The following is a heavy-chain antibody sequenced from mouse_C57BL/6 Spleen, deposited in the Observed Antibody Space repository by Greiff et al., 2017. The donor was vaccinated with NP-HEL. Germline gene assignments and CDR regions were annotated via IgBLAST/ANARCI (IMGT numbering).Heavy chain of an antibody. D-gene: IGHD2-5*01. J-gene: IGHJ1*03. CDR3: ARGDSNELFDV. Sequence: QVQLQQPGAELVKPGASVKLSCKASGYTFTSYWMQWVKQRPGQGLEWIGEIDPSDSYTNYNQKFKGKATLTVETSSSTAYMQLSSLTSEDSAVYYCARGDSNELFDVWGTGTTVTVSS. CDR2: IDPSDSYT. CDR1: GYTFTSYW. V-gene: IGHV1-50*01.